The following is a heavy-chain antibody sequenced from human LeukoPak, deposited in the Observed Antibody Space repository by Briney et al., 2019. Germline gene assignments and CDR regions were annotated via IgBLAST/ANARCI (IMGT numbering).Heavy chain of an antibody. Sequence: RWETLSLTCSVSGRSISRYYWGWVRQPPGGGREWLGYIYYSGSTTYNPSLKSRVTISVDTSKNQFSLKLRSVTAADTAVYYCARDHRGDGYNAFDYWGQGTLVTVSS. CDR3: ARDHRGDGYNAFDY. CDR2: IYYSGST. J-gene: IGHJ4*02. CDR1: GRSISRYY. D-gene: IGHD5-24*01. V-gene: IGHV4-59*01.